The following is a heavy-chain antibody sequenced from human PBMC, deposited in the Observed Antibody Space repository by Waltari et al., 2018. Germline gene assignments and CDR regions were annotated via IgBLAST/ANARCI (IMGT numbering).Heavy chain of an antibody. D-gene: IGHD3-9*01. J-gene: IGHJ6*03. CDR1: GFSFSSYW. CDR3: ARVGAIYNYYMDV. CDR2: IREDGIER. V-gene: IGHV3-7*01. Sequence: EVHVVESGGGLVQPGGSLRLSCEASGFSFSSYWMSWVRQVPGKGLEGVANIREDGIERYYADSVKGRFTISRDNAKNSLYLQMISLRAEDTAVYYCARVGAIYNYYMDVWGKGTTVTVSS.